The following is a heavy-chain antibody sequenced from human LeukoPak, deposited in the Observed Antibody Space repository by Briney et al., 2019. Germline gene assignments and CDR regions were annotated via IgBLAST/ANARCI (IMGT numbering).Heavy chain of an antibody. Sequence: WGSLRLSCAASGFTFSSYWMSWVRQAPGKGLEWVANIKQDGSEKYYVDSVKGRFTISRDNGKNSLFLQMNSLRAEDTAIYYCVRVKGGWLGEKTYDYLGQGTLVTVSP. CDR2: IKQDGSEK. CDR1: GFTFSSYW. V-gene: IGHV3-7*03. CDR3: VRVKGGWLGEKTYDY. D-gene: IGHD5-24*01. J-gene: IGHJ4*02.